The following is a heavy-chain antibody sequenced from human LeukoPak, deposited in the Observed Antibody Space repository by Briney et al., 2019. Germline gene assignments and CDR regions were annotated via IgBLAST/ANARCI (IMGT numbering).Heavy chain of an antibody. CDR3: ARVPSSSWYWFDP. Sequence: GGSLRLSCAASGFTFSSYSMNWVRQAPGKGLEWVSSISSSSSYIYYADSVKGRFTISRDNAKNSLYLQMNSLGAEDTAVYYCARVPSSSWYWFDPWGQGTLVTASS. D-gene: IGHD6-13*01. J-gene: IGHJ5*02. V-gene: IGHV3-21*01. CDR1: GFTFSSYS. CDR2: ISSSSSYI.